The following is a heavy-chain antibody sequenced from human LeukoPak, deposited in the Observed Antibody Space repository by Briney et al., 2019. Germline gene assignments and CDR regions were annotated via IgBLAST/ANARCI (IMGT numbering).Heavy chain of an antibody. J-gene: IGHJ4*02. CDR1: GFTFDGHA. V-gene: IGHV3-43*02. CDR2: ISGDGDRT. Sequence: PGGSLRLSCAASGFTFDGHAMHWVRQAPGKGLEWVSVISGDGDRTYYADSVKGRFTVSRDNSKNTLYLQMNSLRPEDTAVYYCAKEGTASKPSDLDYWGQGTLVTVSS. D-gene: IGHD1/OR15-1a*01. CDR3: AKEGTASKPSDLDY.